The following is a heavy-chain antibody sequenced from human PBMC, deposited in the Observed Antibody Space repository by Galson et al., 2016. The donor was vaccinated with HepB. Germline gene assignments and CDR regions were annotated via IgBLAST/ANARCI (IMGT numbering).Heavy chain of an antibody. J-gene: IGHJ3*02. V-gene: IGHV4-4*02. Sequence: SETLSLTCAVSGGSITINKWWSWVRQPPGKGLEWIGEMYHSGGSNYNPSLKSRVTISVDKSKSQFSLKLTSVTAADTAVYYCAAAWGGRRGEALEIWGQGTLVTVSS. CDR2: MYHSGGS. D-gene: IGHD2-15*01. CDR1: GGSITINKW. CDR3: AAAWGGRRGEALEI.